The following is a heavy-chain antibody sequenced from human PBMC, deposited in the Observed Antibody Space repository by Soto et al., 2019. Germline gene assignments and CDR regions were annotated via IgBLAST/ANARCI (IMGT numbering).Heavy chain of an antibody. Sequence: EFGAALVYPARRLGLACTSSGFSLSTRGVGVGWIRRPPGKALEWLALIYWDDDKRYSPSLKSRLTITKDTSKNQVVLTMTNMDPVDTATYFCAHSGLAVAGSPVDYWGPGTLVTVSS. CDR3: AHSGLAVAGSPVDY. CDR1: GFSLSTRGVG. V-gene: IGHV2-5*02. CDR2: IYWDDDK. J-gene: IGHJ4*02. D-gene: IGHD6-19*01.